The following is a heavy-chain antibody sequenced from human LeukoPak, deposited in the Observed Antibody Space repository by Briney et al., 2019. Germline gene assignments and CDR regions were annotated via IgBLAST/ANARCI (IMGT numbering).Heavy chain of an antibody. D-gene: IGHD3-10*01. CDR1: GFTFTNAY. J-gene: IGHJ4*02. Sequence: GGSLRLSCAASGFTFTNAYMSWVRQAPGKGLEWVANIKQDGSRKNYVDSVKGRFTISRDNAKNSLYLQMNSLRVEDTAVYYCAGRSGSFDCWGQGTLVTVSS. V-gene: IGHV3-7*01. CDR3: AGRSGSFDC. CDR2: IKQDGSRK.